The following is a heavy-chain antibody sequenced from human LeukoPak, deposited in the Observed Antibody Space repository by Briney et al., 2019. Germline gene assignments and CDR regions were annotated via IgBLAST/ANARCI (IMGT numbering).Heavy chain of an antibody. CDR3: AKSAVYYYDSSGYPDAFDI. CDR2: IKQDGSEK. J-gene: IGHJ3*02. Sequence: PGGSLRLSCAASGFTFSSYWMSWVRQAPGKGLEWVANIKQDGSEKYYVDSVKGRFTISRDNAKNSLYLQMNSLRAEDTAVYYCAKSAVYYYDSSGYPDAFDIWGQGTMVTVSS. D-gene: IGHD3-22*01. CDR1: GFTFSSYW. V-gene: IGHV3-7*01.